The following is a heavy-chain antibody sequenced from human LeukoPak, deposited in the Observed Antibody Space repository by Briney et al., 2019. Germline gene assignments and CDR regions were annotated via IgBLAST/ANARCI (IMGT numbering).Heavy chain of an antibody. CDR2: ISAYNGNT. J-gene: IGHJ6*03. D-gene: IGHD6-19*01. Sequence: ASVKVSCKASGYTFTSYGISWVRQAPGQGLEWMGWISAYNGNTNYAQKLQGRVTMTRDTSTSTVYMELSSLRSEDTAVYYCARENSIAVAGTGLYYYYYYMDVWGKGTTVTVSS. CDR3: ARENSIAVAGTGLYYYYYYMDV. V-gene: IGHV1-18*01. CDR1: GYTFTSYG.